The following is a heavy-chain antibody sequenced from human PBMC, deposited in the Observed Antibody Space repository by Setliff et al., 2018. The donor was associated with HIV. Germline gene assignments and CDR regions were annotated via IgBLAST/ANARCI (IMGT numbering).Heavy chain of an antibody. CDR2: IITNGGTT. CDR3: ARDLTLYKL. CDR1: GFTFSTYG. Sequence: PGGSLRLSCGGSGFTFSTYGIHWVRQAPGKGLEWVSSIITNGGTTFYSDSVKGRFTISRDDSNNLLYLQMNSLRAEDTATYYCARDLTLYKLWGQGTLVTVSS. D-gene: IGHD1-1*01. J-gene: IGHJ4*02. V-gene: IGHV3-23*01.